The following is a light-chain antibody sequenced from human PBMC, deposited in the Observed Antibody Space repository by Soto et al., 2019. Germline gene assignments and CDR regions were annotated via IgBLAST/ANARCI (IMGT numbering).Light chain of an antibody. CDR2: DAS. CDR3: QQRRKWPPFT. CDR1: QSVSSY. V-gene: IGKV3-11*01. Sequence: EIVLTQSPATLSLSPGERATLSCRASQSVSSYLAWYQQKPGQAPRLLIYDASNRATGIPARFSGSGSGTYFTLTISSLEPEDFAVYYCQQRRKWPPFTFGPGTKVDIK. J-gene: IGKJ3*01.